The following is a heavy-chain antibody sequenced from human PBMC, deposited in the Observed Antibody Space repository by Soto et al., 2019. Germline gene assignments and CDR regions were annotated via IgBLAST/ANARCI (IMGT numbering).Heavy chain of an antibody. J-gene: IGHJ4*02. D-gene: IGHD6-19*01. Sequence: GGSLRLSCAASGFTFSSYSMNWVRQAPGKGLEWVSSISSSSYIYYADSVKGRFTISRDNAKNSLYLQMNSLRAEDTAVYYCARVAPGSSGWYPFFVDYWGQGTLVTVSS. V-gene: IGHV3-21*01. CDR3: ARVAPGSSGWYPFFVDY. CDR2: ISSSSYI. CDR1: GFTFSSYS.